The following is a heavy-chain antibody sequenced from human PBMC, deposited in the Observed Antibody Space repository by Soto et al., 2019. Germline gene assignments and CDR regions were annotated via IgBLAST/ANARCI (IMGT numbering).Heavy chain of an antibody. D-gene: IGHD3-3*01. V-gene: IGHV1-69*01. CDR2: IIPIFGTA. J-gene: IGHJ6*02. CDR1: GGTFSSYA. CDR3: AREDLYYDFWNGYYYYGMDV. Sequence: QVQLVQSGAEVKKPGSSVKVSCKASGGTFSSYAISWVRQAPGPGLEWMGGIIPIFGTANYAQKFQGRVTITADESTSTADMELSSLRSEDTAVYYCAREDLYYDFWNGYYYYGMDVWGQGTTVTVYS.